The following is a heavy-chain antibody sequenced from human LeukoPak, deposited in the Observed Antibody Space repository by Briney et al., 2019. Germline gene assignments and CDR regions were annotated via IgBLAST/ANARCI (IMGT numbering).Heavy chain of an antibody. Sequence: SVKVSCKASGGTFSSYAISWVRQAPGQGLEWMGRIIPILGIANYAQKFQGRVTITADKSTSTAYMELSSLRSEDTAVYYCARVSSGDSSGPPKRKYYYGMDVWGQGTTVTVSS. D-gene: IGHD3-22*01. CDR2: IIPILGIA. CDR3: ARVSSGDSSGPPKRKYYYGMDV. J-gene: IGHJ6*02. CDR1: GGTFSSYA. V-gene: IGHV1-69*04.